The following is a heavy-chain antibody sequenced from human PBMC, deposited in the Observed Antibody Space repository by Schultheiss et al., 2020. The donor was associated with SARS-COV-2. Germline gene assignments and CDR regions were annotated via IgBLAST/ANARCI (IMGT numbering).Heavy chain of an antibody. J-gene: IGHJ6*02. CDR2: IYPGDSDT. Sequence: GESLKISCTGSGYSFTSYWIGWVRQMPGKGLEWMGIIYPGDSDTRYSPSFQGQVTISADKSISTAYLQWSSLKASDTAMYYCARHCPYYGSGSAYYYYYGMDVWGQGTTVTVSS. D-gene: IGHD3-10*01. V-gene: IGHV5-51*01. CDR3: ARHCPYYGSGSAYYYYYGMDV. CDR1: GYSFTSYW.